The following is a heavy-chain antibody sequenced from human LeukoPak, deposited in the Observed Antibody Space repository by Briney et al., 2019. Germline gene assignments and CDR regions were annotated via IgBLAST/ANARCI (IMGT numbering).Heavy chain of an antibody. J-gene: IGHJ4*02. CDR1: GFTFSSYT. D-gene: IGHD1-20*01. CDR2: IYSGGST. V-gene: IGHV3-53*01. Sequence: SGGSLRLSCAASGFTFSSYTMSWVRQAPGKGLEWVSVIYSGGSTYYADSVKGRFTISRDNSKNTLYLQMNSLRAEDTAVYYCAVYNWNDRGGFDYWGQGTLVTVSS. CDR3: AVYNWNDRGGFDY.